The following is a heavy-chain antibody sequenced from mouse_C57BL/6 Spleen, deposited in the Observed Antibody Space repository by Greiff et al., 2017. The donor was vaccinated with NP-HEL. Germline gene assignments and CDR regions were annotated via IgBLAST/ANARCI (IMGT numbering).Heavy chain of an antibody. J-gene: IGHJ4*01. CDR2: INPGSGGT. CDR3: ARGAPYYDYDGGYAMDY. V-gene: IGHV1-54*01. D-gene: IGHD2-4*01. Sequence: QVQLQQSGAELVRPGTSVKVSCKASGYAFTNYLIEWVKQRPGQGLEWIGVINPGSGGTNYNEKFKGKATLTADKSSSTAYMQLSSLTSEDSAVYFCARGAPYYDYDGGYAMDYWGQGTSVTVSS. CDR1: GYAFTNYL.